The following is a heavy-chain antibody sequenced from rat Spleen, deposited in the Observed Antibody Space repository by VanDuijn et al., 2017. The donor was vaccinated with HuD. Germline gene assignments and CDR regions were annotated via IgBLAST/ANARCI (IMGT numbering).Heavy chain of an antibody. CDR2: ISPSGVT. Sequence: EVQLVESGGGLVQPGRSMKLSCAASGFTFSNFDMAWVRQAPTKGLEWVTSISPSGVTYYRDSVKGRFTVSRENAKSTLYLQMDSLRSEDTATFYCVRQDTSGYSNWFTYWGQGTLVTVSS. CDR3: VRQDTSGYSNWFTY. CDR1: GFTFSNFD. J-gene: IGHJ3*01. V-gene: IGHV5-25*01. D-gene: IGHD4-3*01.